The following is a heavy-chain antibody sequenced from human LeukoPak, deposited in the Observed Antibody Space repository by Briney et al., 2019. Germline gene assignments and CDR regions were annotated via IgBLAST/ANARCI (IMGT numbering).Heavy chain of an antibody. Sequence: SETLSLTCTVSGDSISSSNSYRGWIRQPPGKGLEWIGSLYYSGSSYYNPSLKSRVTISAHTAKNQFSLKLTSVTAADTAVYYCVIMAGSWGQGTLVTVSS. J-gene: IGHJ5*02. D-gene: IGHD3-10*01. CDR3: VIMAGS. CDR1: GDSISSSNSY. CDR2: LYYSGSS. V-gene: IGHV4-39*01.